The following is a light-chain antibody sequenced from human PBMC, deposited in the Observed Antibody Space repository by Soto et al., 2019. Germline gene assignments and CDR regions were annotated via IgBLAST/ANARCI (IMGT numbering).Light chain of an antibody. CDR2: EVN. CDR3: CSYAPSSSAV. Sequence: QSALTQPASVSGSPGQSITISCTGTSSDVGTYNLVSWYQQHPGKAPKLIIYEVNKRPSGVSNRFSASKSGNTASLAISGLQADDEADYYCCSYAPSSSAVFGGGTQLTVL. V-gene: IGLV2-23*02. J-gene: IGLJ2*01. CDR1: SSDVGTYNL.